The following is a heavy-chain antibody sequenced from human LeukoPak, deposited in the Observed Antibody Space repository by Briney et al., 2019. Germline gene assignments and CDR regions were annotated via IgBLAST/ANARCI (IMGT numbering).Heavy chain of an antibody. V-gene: IGHV4-59*08. Sequence: SETLSLTCTVSGGSISSYYWSWIRQPAGKGLEWIGYITNSGSTTYNSSLKSRVTISLDTSNNQFSLKLTSVTAADTAVYSCARNGGSWTFDYWGQGTLVTVSS. D-gene: IGHD3/OR15-3a*01. CDR2: ITNSGST. CDR1: GGSISSYY. CDR3: ARNGGSWTFDY. J-gene: IGHJ4*02.